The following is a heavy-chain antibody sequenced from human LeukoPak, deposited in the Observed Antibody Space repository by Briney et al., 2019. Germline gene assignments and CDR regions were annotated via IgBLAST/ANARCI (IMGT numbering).Heavy chain of an antibody. D-gene: IGHD3-3*01. CDR1: GFTFSNYW. Sequence: GGSLRLSCAASGFTFSNYWMHWIRQVPGKGLVWVSHIKTDGSATNYADSVKGRFTISRDNARNTLYLQMNSLRAGDTAVYYCVSGSLQSGYNFDYWGQGALVTVSS. J-gene: IGHJ4*02. CDR3: VSGSLQSGYNFDY. CDR2: IKTDGSAT. V-gene: IGHV3-74*01.